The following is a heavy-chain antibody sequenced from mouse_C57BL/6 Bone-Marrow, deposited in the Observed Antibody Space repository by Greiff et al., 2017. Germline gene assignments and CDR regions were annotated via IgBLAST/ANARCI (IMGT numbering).Heavy chain of an antibody. CDR2: IDPENGDT. CDR3: TDYGSSYDYAMDY. D-gene: IGHD1-1*01. J-gene: IGHJ4*01. Sequence: EVHLVESGAELVRPGASVKLSCTASGFNIKDDYMHWVKQRPEQGLEWIGWIDPENGDTEYASKFQGKATITADTSSNTAYLQLSSLTSEDTAVYYCTDYGSSYDYAMDYWGQGTSVTVSS. V-gene: IGHV14-4*01. CDR1: GFNIKDDY.